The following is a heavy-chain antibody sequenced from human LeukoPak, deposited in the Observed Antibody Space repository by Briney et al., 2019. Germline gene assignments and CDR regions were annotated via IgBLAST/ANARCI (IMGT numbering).Heavy chain of an antibody. V-gene: IGHV3-53*01. CDR3: AKLWGDYDQDPDY. CDR1: GFTVSSNY. Sequence: GGSLRLSCAASGFTVSSNYMSWVRQAPGKGLEWVSVIYSGGSTYYADSVKGRFTISRHNSKNTLYLQMNSLRAEDTAVYYCAKLWGDYDQDPDYWGQGTLVTVSS. D-gene: IGHD4-17*01. CDR2: IYSGGST. J-gene: IGHJ4*02.